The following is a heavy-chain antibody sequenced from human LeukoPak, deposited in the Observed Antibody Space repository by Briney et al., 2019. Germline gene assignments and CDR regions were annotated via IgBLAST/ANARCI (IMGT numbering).Heavy chain of an antibody. CDR2: INPNSGGT. CDR3: ASARAEWELRGFDY. D-gene: IGHD1-26*01. CDR1: GYTFTGYY. V-gene: IGHV1-2*02. J-gene: IGHJ4*02. Sequence: PAASVKVSCKASGYTFTGYYMHWVRQAPGQGLEWMGWINPNSGGTNYAQKFQGRVTMTRDTSISTAYMELSRLRSDDTAVYYCASARAEWELRGFDYWGQGTLVTVSS.